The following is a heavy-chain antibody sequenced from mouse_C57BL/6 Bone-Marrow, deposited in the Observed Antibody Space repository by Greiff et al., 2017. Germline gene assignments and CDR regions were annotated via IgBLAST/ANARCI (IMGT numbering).Heavy chain of an antibody. CDR1: GYAFSSSW. CDR2: IYPGDGDT. V-gene: IGHV1-82*01. D-gene: IGHD1-1*01. Sequence: VKLVESGPELVKPGASVKISCKASGYAFSSSWMNWVKQRPGKGLEWIGRIYPGDGDTNYNGKFKGKATLTADKSSSTAYMQLSSLTSEDSAVYFCARSYYYGSSSFDYWGQGTTLTVSS. J-gene: IGHJ2*01. CDR3: ARSYYYGSSSFDY.